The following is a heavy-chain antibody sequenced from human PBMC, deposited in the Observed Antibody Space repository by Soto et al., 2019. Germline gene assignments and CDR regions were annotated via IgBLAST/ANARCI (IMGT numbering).Heavy chain of an antibody. Sequence: QVQLVESGGGVVQPGRSLRLSCAASGFTFSSYGMHWVRQAPGKGLAWVAVISYDGSNKYYADSVKGRFTISRDNSKNTLYLQMNSLRAEDTAVYYCAKDRWYYYDSSGYDAFDIWGQGTMVTVSS. CDR1: GFTFSSYG. V-gene: IGHV3-30*18. CDR3: AKDRWYYYDSSGYDAFDI. D-gene: IGHD3-22*01. J-gene: IGHJ3*02. CDR2: ISYDGSNK.